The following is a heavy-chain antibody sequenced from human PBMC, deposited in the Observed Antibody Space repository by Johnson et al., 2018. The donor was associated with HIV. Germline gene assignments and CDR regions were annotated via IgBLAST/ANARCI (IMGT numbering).Heavy chain of an antibody. J-gene: IGHJ3*02. CDR2: INSDGSNT. CDR3: ARGGYCRGGSCYPYDAFDI. D-gene: IGHD2-15*01. Sequence: MLLVESGGGLVQPGGSLRLSCAASGFTFSSYWMHWVRQAPGKGLVWVSRINSDGSNTTYTDSVKGRFTISRDNAKNTLYLQMNSLRAEDTAVYYCARGGYCRGGSCYPYDAFDIWGQGTMVNVSS. V-gene: IGHV3-74*02. CDR1: GFTFSSYW.